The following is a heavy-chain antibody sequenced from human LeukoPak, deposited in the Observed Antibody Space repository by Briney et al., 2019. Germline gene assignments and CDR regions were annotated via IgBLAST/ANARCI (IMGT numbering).Heavy chain of an antibody. J-gene: IGHJ3*01. CDR2: IYYSGST. CDR3: ARPSLDYGGIDAFDF. V-gene: IGHV4-59*08. CDR1: GGSISSYY. D-gene: IGHD4-23*01. Sequence: KPSETLSLTCTVSGGSISSYYWSWIRQPPGKGLEWLGFIYYSGSTNYNPSLKSRVTISVDTSKNQFSLKLSSVTAADTAVYYCARPSLDYGGIDAFDFWGQGTLVTVSS.